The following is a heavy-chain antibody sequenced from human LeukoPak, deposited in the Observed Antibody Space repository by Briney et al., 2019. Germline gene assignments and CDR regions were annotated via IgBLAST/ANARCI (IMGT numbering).Heavy chain of an antibody. D-gene: IGHD6-6*01. V-gene: IGHV1-18*01. Sequence: ASVKVSCKASGYTFTSYGISWVRQAPGQGLEWMGWISAYNGNTNYAQKLQGRVTMTTDTSTSTAYMELRSLRSDDTAVYYCARKWAIYSSSPSFDPWGQGTLVTVSS. CDR2: ISAYNGNT. J-gene: IGHJ5*02. CDR1: GYTFTSYG. CDR3: ARKWAIYSSSPSFDP.